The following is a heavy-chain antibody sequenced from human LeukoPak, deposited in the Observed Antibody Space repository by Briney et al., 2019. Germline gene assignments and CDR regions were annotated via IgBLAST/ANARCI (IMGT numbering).Heavy chain of an antibody. D-gene: IGHD3-3*01. CDR3: ARDYGQLRFLEWPDAFDI. Sequence: ASVKVSCKASGYTFTGYYMHWVRQAPGQGLEWMGWINPNSGGTNYAQKFQGRVTMTRDTSISTAYMELSRLRSDDTAVYYCARDYGQLRFLEWPDAFDIWGQGTMVTVSS. CDR2: INPNSGGT. J-gene: IGHJ3*02. CDR1: GYTFTGYY. V-gene: IGHV1-2*02.